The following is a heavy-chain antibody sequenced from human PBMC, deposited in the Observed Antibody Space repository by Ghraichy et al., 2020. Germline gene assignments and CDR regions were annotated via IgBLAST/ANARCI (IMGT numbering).Heavy chain of an antibody. CDR1: GGSISSYY. CDR3: ARESGGSSWYVA. D-gene: IGHD6-13*01. V-gene: IGHV4-59*01. J-gene: IGHJ5*02. CDR2: IYYSGST. Sequence: GSLRLSCTVSGGSISSYYWSWIRQPPGKGLEWIGYIYYSGSTNYNPSLKSRVTISVDTSKNQFSLKLSSVTAADTAVYYCARESGGSSWYVAWGQGTLVTVSS.